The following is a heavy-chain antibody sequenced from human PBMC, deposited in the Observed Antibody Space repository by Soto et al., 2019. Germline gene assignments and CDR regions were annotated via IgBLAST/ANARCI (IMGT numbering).Heavy chain of an antibody. J-gene: IGHJ1*01. CDR2: TSYDGSDK. CDR1: GFTFRSYV. V-gene: IGHV3-30*19. CDR3: ARWGTTGGLVV. Sequence: QVQLVESGGGVVQSGTSLRVSCVGSGFTFRSYVIHWVRQAPGKGLEWVALTSYDGSDKYYDDSVRGRFTISRDNSRNTVDLQMDSLRLEDTALYYCARWGTTGGLVVWGQGTLVSVSS. D-gene: IGHD3-16*01.